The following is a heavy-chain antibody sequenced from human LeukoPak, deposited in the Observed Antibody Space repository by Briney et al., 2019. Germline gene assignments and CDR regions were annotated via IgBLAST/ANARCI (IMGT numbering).Heavy chain of an antibody. CDR1: GFTFSSYG. J-gene: IGHJ2*01. CDR3: AKIQSGYRRQADGKQQSGNWYFDH. V-gene: IGHV3-30*02. Sequence: GGSLRLSCAASGFTFSSYGMHRVRQAPGKGLEWVAFIRYDGSNKYYADSVKGRFTISRDNSKNTLYLQMNSLRAEDTAVYYCAKIQSGYRRQADGKQQSGNWYFDHWGRGTLVTVSS. CDR2: IRYDGSNK. D-gene: IGHD6-13*01.